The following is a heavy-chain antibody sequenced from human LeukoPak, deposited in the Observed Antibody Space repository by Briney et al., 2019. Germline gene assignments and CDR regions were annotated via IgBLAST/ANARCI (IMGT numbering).Heavy chain of an antibody. Sequence: GGSLRLSCAASGFTFSSYWMSWVRQAPGKGLEWVANIKQDGSEKYYVDSVKGRFTISRDNAKNSLYLQMNSLRAEDTALYHCAKERSLNGGYSDGYFDHWGQGTPVAVSS. CDR2: IKQDGSEK. J-gene: IGHJ4*02. V-gene: IGHV3-7*03. CDR3: AKERSLNGGYSDGYFDH. D-gene: IGHD4-23*01. CDR1: GFTFSSYW.